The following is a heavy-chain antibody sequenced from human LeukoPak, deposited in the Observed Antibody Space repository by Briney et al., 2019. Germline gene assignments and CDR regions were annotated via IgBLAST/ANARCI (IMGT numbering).Heavy chain of an antibody. CDR1: GFPFGDYA. D-gene: IGHD3-10*01. Sequence: PGRSLRLSCTASGFPFGDYAMHWVRQAPGKGLEWVAVISYDGSNKYYADSVKGRFTISRDNSKNTVYLQMNSLRAEDTAVYYCARQGNYGSGSYVRDAFDIWGQGTMVTVSS. CDR2: ISYDGSNK. V-gene: IGHV3-30-3*01. CDR3: ARQGNYGSGSYVRDAFDI. J-gene: IGHJ3*02.